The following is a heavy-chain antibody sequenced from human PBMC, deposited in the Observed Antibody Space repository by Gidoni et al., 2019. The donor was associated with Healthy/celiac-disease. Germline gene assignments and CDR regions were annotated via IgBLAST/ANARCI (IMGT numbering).Heavy chain of an antibody. CDR1: GFTVSSNY. D-gene: IGHD5-18*01. CDR2: IYSGGST. Sequence: EVPLVESGGGLVQPGGSLGLSCAAPGFTVSSNYMSWVRQAPGKGLEGVSVIYSGGSTYYADSVKGRFTISRDNSKNTLYLQMNSLRAEDTAVYYCARADRGYSYAYFDYWGQGTLVTVSS. V-gene: IGHV3-66*02. J-gene: IGHJ4*02. CDR3: ARADRGYSYAYFDY.